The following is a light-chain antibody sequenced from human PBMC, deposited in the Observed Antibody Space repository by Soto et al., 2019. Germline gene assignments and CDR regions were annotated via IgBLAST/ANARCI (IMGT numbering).Light chain of an antibody. V-gene: IGLV1-40*01. CDR3: QSYDSSLSGVV. CDR1: SSNIGAGYE. CDR2: GNI. J-gene: IGLJ2*01. Sequence: QSVLTQPPSVSGAPGQRVTISCTGSSSNIGAGYEVHWYQQLPGTAPKLLIYGNIYRPSGVPDRFSGSKSGTSVSLAMPGLQGEGHADYHCQSYDSSLSGVVFGGGTKLTVL.